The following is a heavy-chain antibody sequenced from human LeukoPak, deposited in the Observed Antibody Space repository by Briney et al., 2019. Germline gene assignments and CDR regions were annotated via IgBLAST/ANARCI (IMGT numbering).Heavy chain of an antibody. J-gene: IGHJ4*02. CDR2: TNRRGDIT. V-gene: IGHV3-20*04. Sequence: GGSLRLSCAASGYTFGDYGMSWVRQVPGKGLEWVSGTNRRGDITGYADFVQGRFTISRDNAKNTLDLQMNSLRVEDTAVYYCARTGIAVPYFDYWGQGTLVTVSS. D-gene: IGHD6-19*01. CDR3: ARTGIAVPYFDY. CDR1: GYTFGDYG.